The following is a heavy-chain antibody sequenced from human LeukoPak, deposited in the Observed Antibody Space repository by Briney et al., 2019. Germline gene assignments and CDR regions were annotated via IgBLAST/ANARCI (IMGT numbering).Heavy chain of an antibody. CDR2: IYYIGST. Sequence: SETLSLTCTVSGASIRNYYWSWIRQSPGKGLEWIGYIYYIGSTNYNPSLESRVAMSVDTSKNQFSLRLSSVTAAGTAIYYCARRYSSSWYVGFFDPWGQGTLVTVSS. V-gene: IGHV4-59*08. J-gene: IGHJ5*02. CDR3: ARRYSSSWYVGFFDP. D-gene: IGHD6-13*01. CDR1: GASIRNYY.